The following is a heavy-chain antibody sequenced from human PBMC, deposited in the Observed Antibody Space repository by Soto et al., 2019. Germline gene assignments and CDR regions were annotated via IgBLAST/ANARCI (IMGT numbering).Heavy chain of an antibody. J-gene: IGHJ6*02. CDR2: ISYAGDNK. CDR1: GFTFSNYA. D-gene: IGHD1-26*01. Sequence: QVQLVESGGGVVQPGRSLRLSCAASGFTFSNYAMHWVRQAPGKGLEWVAVISYAGDNKYYADSVKGRLTLSRDNSRNTLYLQMNSLTTEDTAMYYCARSRGQRTSHASGYYYGMDVWGQGTTVTVSS. V-gene: IGHV3-30-3*01. CDR3: ARSRGQRTSHASGYYYGMDV.